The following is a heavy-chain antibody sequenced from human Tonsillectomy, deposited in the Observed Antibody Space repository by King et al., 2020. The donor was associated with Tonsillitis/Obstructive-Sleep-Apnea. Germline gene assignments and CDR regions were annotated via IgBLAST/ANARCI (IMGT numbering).Heavy chain of an antibody. CDR1: GFSVGRNY. J-gene: IGHJ4*02. Sequence: VQLVESGGDLVQPGGSLRLSCAASGFSVGRNYMTWVRQAPGKGLESAAVIYSHGNTFDADSVRGRFTISRHISENTLFLHMKSLRIQDTAVYYCTRGALLMGGQGTLVTVSS. CDR3: TRGALLM. CDR2: IYSHGNT. V-gene: IGHV3-53*04.